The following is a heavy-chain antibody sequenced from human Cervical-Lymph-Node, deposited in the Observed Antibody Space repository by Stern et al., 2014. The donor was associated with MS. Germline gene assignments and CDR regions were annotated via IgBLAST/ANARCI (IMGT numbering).Heavy chain of an antibody. D-gene: IGHD1-26*01. Sequence: QAHLVESWAEVKKPGSSVKVSCKASGGTFSSYAIRWVRQAPGQGLDWMGGILPIFGTANYAQKFQGRVTITADESASTAYMELSSLRSEDTAVYYCARGELKEGLVRGMDVWGQGTTVTVSS. CDR2: ILPIFGTA. CDR1: GGTFSSYA. CDR3: ARGELKEGLVRGMDV. V-gene: IGHV1-69*01. J-gene: IGHJ6*02.